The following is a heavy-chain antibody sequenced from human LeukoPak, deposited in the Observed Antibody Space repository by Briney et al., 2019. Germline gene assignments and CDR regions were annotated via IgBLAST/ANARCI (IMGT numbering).Heavy chain of an antibody. CDR1: GGSILTINW. CDR3: ARESGAFSPFGF. Sequence: PSETLSLTCAVSGGSILTINWWSWVRQPPGKGLEWIGEVHLSGTSNYNPSLKSRVSMSIDKSKNQLSLKLTSVTAADTAMYYCARESGAFSPFGFWGQGTLVTVSS. D-gene: IGHD1-26*01. J-gene: IGHJ4*02. V-gene: IGHV4-4*02. CDR2: VHLSGTS.